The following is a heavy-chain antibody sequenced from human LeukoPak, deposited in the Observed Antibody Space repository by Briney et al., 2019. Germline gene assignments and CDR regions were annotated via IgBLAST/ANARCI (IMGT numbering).Heavy chain of an antibody. CDR2: TIVDAGST. Sequence: PAGYLRLSCAASGFTFDDYAMHRLRQAQGKGLEWVSLTIVDAGSTYYEDSVKGRFTTARDNSKNYLYLQMNSMRTEDTALYYCAKEGIAVAGGAFDIWGQGTMVTVSS. CDR1: GFTFDDYA. CDR3: AKEGIAVAGGAFDI. V-gene: IGHV3-43*02. J-gene: IGHJ3*02. D-gene: IGHD6-19*01.